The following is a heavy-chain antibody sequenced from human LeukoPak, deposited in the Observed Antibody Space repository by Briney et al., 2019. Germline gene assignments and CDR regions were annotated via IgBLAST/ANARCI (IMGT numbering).Heavy chain of an antibody. CDR1: GFTFSSYA. J-gene: IGHJ3*02. Sequence: PGGSLRLSCAASGFTFSSYAMHWVRQAPGKGLEWVAVISYDGSNKYYADSVKGRFTISRDNSKNTLYLQMNSLRAEDTAVYYCAKPYNSPDAFDIWGQGTMVTVSS. CDR2: ISYDGSNK. V-gene: IGHV3-30-3*02. D-gene: IGHD1-1*01. CDR3: AKPYNSPDAFDI.